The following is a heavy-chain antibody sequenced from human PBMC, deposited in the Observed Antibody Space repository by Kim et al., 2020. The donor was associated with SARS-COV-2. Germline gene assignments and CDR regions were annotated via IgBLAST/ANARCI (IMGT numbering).Heavy chain of an antibody. J-gene: IGHJ3*01. CDR1: GYSFVNYW. CDR2: VDPSDSYI. V-gene: IGHV5-10-1*01. Sequence: GESLKISCMTSGYSFVNYWITWVRQKPGKGLEWMGRVDPSDSYINYGPSFQGHVTISHDNSLNTAYLQWSSLKASDTAIYYCARHTPAGLYDAFDLWGQGTMVTFSS. CDR3: ARHTPAGLYDAFDL.